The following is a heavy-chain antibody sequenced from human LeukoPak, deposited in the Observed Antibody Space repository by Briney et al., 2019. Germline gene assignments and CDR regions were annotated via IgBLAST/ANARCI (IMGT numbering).Heavy chain of an antibody. J-gene: IGHJ6*03. CDR1: GFTFSNYG. CDR2: MWYDGSIK. D-gene: IGHD5-24*01. CDR3: ARGRDGYNYYYYYYMDV. V-gene: IGHV3-33*02. Sequence: PGRSLRLSCAASGFTFSNYGMHWVRQAPGKGLEWLAIMWYDGSIKYYADSAKGRFTISRDNSKNTVFLQMNSLRAEDTAVYYCARGRDGYNYYYYYYMDVWGKGTPVTVSS.